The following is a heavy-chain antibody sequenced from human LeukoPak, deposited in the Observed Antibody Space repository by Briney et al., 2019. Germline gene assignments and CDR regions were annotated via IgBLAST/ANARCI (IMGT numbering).Heavy chain of an antibody. Sequence: SVKLSCKASGGTFSSYAISWVRQAPGQGLEWMGGIIPIFGTANYAQKFQGRVTITADKSTSTAYMELSSLRSEDTAVYYCARESVGFGELLRFDYWGQGTLVTVSS. CDR3: ARESVGFGELLRFDY. CDR2: IIPIFGTA. J-gene: IGHJ4*02. CDR1: GGTFSSYA. V-gene: IGHV1-69*06. D-gene: IGHD3-10*01.